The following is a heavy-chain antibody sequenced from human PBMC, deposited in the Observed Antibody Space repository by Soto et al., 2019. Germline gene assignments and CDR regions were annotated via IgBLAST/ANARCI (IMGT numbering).Heavy chain of an antibody. CDR3: ATQMATSQDAFDI. V-gene: IGHV5-51*01. J-gene: IGHJ3*02. CDR1: GYIFTAYW. Sequence: GEPLKISCKGSGYIFTAYWIGWVRQMPGKGLEWMGIIYPGDSDPRYSPSLQGQVTISADKSINTAYLQWSSLKASDTAMYYCATQMATSQDAFDIWGLGTMVTVSS. CDR2: IYPGDSDP.